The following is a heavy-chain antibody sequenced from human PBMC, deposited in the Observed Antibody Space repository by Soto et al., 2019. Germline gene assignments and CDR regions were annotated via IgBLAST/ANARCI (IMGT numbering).Heavy chain of an antibody. D-gene: IGHD3-16*01. J-gene: IGHJ4*02. CDR1: GFTFSSNS. V-gene: IGHV3-23*01. CDR2: IGAGDDTT. CDR3: VMRAGDY. Sequence: EVQLMESGGGVARPGGSLRLSCATSGFTFSSNSMNWVRRVPGKRLEWVSRIGAGDDTTYYTDSVEGRFTISRDDSKGTLYLQMNSLKVEDTAIYFCVMRAGDYWGQGTLVTVSS.